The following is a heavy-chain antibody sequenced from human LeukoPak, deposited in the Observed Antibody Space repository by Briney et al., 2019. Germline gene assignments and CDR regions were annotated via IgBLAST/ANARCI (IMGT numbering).Heavy chain of an antibody. CDR3: ARGVVDIVATLTGYYFDY. CDR1: GGTFSSYA. Sequence: GASVKVSCKASGGTFSSYAISWVRQAPGQGLEWMGGVIPIFGTANYEQKFQGRVTITTDESTSTAYMELSSLRSEDTAVYYCARGVVDIVATLTGYYFDYWGQGTLVTVSS. CDR2: VIPIFGTA. V-gene: IGHV1-69*05. J-gene: IGHJ4*02. D-gene: IGHD5-12*01.